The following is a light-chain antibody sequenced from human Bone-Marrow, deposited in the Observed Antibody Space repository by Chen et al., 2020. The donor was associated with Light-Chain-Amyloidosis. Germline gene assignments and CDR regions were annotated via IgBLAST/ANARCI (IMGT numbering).Light chain of an antibody. Sequence: EIVMTQSPATLSVSPGESATLSCRASQSVGSSLAWYQQKPGQAPRLLIYGVSTRATGIPARFSGSGSGTEFTLPISSMQSEDFAVYYCQQCYNWPPWTFGQGTKVEI. CDR2: GVS. V-gene: IGKV3-15*01. CDR3: QQCYNWPPWT. J-gene: IGKJ1*01. CDR1: QSVGSS.